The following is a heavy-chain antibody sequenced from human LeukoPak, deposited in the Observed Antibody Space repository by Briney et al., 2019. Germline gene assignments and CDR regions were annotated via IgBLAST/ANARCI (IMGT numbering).Heavy chain of an antibody. V-gene: IGHV4-38-2*01. CDR2: IYHSGST. J-gene: IGHJ4*02. CDR3: ARGYSNYQNYFDY. D-gene: IGHD4-11*01. Sequence: SETLSLTCAVSGYSISSGYYWGSIRQPPAKGLEWIGSIYHSGSTYYNPSLKSRVTISVDTSKNQFSLKLSSVTAADTAVYYCARGYSNYQNYFDYWGQGTLVTVSS. CDR1: GYSISSGYY.